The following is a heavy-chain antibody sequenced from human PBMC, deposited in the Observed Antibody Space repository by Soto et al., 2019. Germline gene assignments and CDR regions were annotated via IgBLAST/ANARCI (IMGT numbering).Heavy chain of an antibody. D-gene: IGHD6-6*01. CDR2: IYYSGST. CDR3: ARWDSSSFNYYHYGMEV. Sequence: LSLTFTVSGGSVSSGSYYWSWIRQPPLKGLEWIGYIYYSGSTNYNPSLKSRVTISVDTSKNQFSLKLSSVTAADTAVYYCARWDSSSFNYYHYGMEVWGQGTTGNVSS. CDR1: GGSVSSGSYY. V-gene: IGHV4-61*01. J-gene: IGHJ6*02.